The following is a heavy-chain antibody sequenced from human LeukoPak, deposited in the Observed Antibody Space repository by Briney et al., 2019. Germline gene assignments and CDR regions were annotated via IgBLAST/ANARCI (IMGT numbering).Heavy chain of an antibody. CDR2: IKQDGSEK. D-gene: IGHD2-2*01. V-gene: IGHV3-7*01. CDR1: GFTFSSYW. J-gene: IGHJ4*02. Sequence: PGGSLRLSCAASGFTFSSYWMSWVRQAPGKGLEWVANIKQDGSEKYYVDSVKGRFTISRDNAKNSLYLQMNSLRAEDTAVYYCASYCSSTSCCQGFDYWGQGTLVTVSS. CDR3: ASYCSSTSCCQGFDY.